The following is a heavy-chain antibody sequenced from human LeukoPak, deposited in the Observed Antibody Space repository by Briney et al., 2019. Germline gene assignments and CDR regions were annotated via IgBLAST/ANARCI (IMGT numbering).Heavy chain of an antibody. CDR2: ISPSGGTI. Sequence: GGSLRLSCAASGFTFDIHEMSWVRQAPGKGLEWVSFISPSGGTIYYVDSVKGRFTISRDNAKNSLYLQMNSLTAADTAVYYCAPMAADTVMGDMDVWGQGTEVTVSS. D-gene: IGHD5-18*01. V-gene: IGHV3-48*03. CDR1: GFTFDIHE. CDR3: APMAADTVMGDMDV. J-gene: IGHJ6*02.